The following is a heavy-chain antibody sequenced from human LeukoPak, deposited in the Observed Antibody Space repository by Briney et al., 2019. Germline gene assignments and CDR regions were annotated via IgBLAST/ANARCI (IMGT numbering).Heavy chain of an antibody. CDR1: GGTFSSYA. V-gene: IGHV1-69*13. CDR2: IIPIFGTA. CDR3: AGRIAVAGTSFDY. Sequence: SVKVSCKASGGTFSSYAISWVRQAPGQGLEWMGGIIPIFGTANYAQKFQGRVTITADESTSTAYMELSSLRSEDTAVYYCAGRIAVAGTSFDYWGQGTLVTVSS. J-gene: IGHJ4*02. D-gene: IGHD6-19*01.